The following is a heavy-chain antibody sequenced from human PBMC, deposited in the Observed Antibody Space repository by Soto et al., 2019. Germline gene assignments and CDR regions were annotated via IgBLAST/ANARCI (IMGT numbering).Heavy chain of an antibody. Sequence: QVQLQESGPGLVKPSETLSLTCTVSGGSISSYYWSWIRQPPGKGLEWIGYIYYSGSTNYNPSLKSRVTITVDTSNNQFSLKLSSVTAADTAVYYCARSPYYYDISGYYFDYWGQGTLVTVSS. V-gene: IGHV4-59*01. CDR3: ARSPYYYDISGYYFDY. J-gene: IGHJ4*02. CDR2: IYYSGST. D-gene: IGHD3-22*01. CDR1: GGSISSYY.